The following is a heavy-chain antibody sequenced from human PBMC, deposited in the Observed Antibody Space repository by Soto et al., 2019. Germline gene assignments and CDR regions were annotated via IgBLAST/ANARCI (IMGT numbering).Heavy chain of an antibody. D-gene: IGHD3-10*01. V-gene: IGHV3-53*04. CDR2: VYSGGAA. CDR3: VRGRYGAEIH. CDR1: GFTVSSNY. J-gene: IGHJ4*02. Sequence: DVRLVESGGGLVQPGGSLRLFCAAFGFTVSSNYMTWVRLAPGKGLEWVSLVYSGGAAHYAASVKGRFTISTHSSQNTLFLQMNSLRTEDTATYYCVRGRYGAEIHWGQGTKVTVSS.